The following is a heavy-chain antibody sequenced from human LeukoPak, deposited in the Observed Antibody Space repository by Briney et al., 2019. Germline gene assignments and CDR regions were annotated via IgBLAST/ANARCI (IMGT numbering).Heavy chain of an antibody. J-gene: IGHJ4*02. CDR1: GFIFSDYY. Sequence: PGGSLRLSCAASGFIFSDYYISWIRQAPGQGLEWISYISSSSSYTNYVDSVKGRFTISRDNAKNSLYLQMNSLRAEDTAVYYCARAVSVSSYYFDCWGQGTLVTVSS. CDR3: ARAVSVSSYYFDC. V-gene: IGHV3-11*05. D-gene: IGHD5/OR15-5a*01. CDR2: ISSSSSYT.